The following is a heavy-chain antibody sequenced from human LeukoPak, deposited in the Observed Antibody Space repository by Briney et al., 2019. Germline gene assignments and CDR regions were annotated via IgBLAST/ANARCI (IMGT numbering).Heavy chain of an antibody. J-gene: IGHJ6*02. CDR2: ISGSGGST. CDR1: GFTFSSYA. Sequence: PGGSLRLSCAASGFTFSSYAMSWVRQAPGKGLEWVSAISGSGGSTYYADSVKGRFTISRDNSKNTLYLQMNSLRAEDTAVYYCAKTNDSSGYYGMDVWGQGTTVTLSS. V-gene: IGHV3-23*01. CDR3: AKTNDSSGYYGMDV. D-gene: IGHD3-22*01.